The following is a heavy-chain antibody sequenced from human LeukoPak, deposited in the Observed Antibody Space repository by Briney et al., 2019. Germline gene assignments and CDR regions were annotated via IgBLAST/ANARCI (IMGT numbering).Heavy chain of an antibody. D-gene: IGHD3-9*01. CDR2: ISYDGSNK. J-gene: IGHJ4*02. Sequence: GGSLRLSCAASGFTFSSYGMHWVRQAPGKGLEWVAVISYDGSNKYYADSVKGRFTISRDNSKNTLYLQMNSLRAEDTAVYYCAPLYDIFDYWGQGTLVTVSS. CDR3: APLYDIFDY. V-gene: IGHV3-30*03. CDR1: GFTFSSYG.